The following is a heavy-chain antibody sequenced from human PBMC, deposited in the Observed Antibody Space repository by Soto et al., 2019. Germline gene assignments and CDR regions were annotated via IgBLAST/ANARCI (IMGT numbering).Heavy chain of an antibody. V-gene: IGHV3-7*01. Sequence: EVHLVESGGGLVQPGGSLRLSCDASGFTFGIYSMSWVRQAPGKGLEWVANIRHDGSQKDLVDSVTGRFTISRDNAKNSLYLQMNGLRTEDTAVYYCARDGSSGWQCDSWGQGTLVTVSS. CDR2: IRHDGSQK. CDR1: GFTFGIYS. J-gene: IGHJ4*02. D-gene: IGHD6-19*01. CDR3: ARDGSSGWQCDS.